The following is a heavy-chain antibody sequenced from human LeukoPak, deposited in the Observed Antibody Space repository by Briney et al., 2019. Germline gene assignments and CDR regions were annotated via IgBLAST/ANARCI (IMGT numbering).Heavy chain of an antibody. CDR1: GYTFTSYG. CDR3: ARDRPGRRPYYYYGMDV. Sequence: EASVNVSCKASGYTFTSYGISWVRQAPRQGLEWMGWISAYNGNTNYAQKIKGSVTMTTDTSTSTAYMELRSLRSDDTAVDYCARDRPGRRPYYYYGMDVWGQGTTVTVSS. V-gene: IGHV1-18*01. CDR2: ISAYNGNT. J-gene: IGHJ6*02.